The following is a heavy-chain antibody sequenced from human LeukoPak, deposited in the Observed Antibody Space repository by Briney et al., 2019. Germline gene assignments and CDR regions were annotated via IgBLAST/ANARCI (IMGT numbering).Heavy chain of an antibody. CDR2: IDDSGST. CDR3: ASAVAPVWDWFDP. CDR1: GGSIRTYY. D-gene: IGHD6-19*01. Sequence: SETLSLTCTVSGGSIRTYYWSWIRQPPGKGLEWIGYIDDSGSTNFNPSLQSRVTISVDTSKNQFSLKLSSVTAADTAVYYCASAVAPVWDWFDPWGQGTLVTVSS. V-gene: IGHV4-59*01. J-gene: IGHJ5*02.